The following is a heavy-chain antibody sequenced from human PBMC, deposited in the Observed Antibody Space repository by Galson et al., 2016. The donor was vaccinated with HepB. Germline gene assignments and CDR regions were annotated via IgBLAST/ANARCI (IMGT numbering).Heavy chain of an antibody. CDR3: ARLVQGRDYFDQ. J-gene: IGHJ4*02. D-gene: IGHD3-10*01. V-gene: IGHV4-39*01. CDR2: SYYSGST. Sequence: SETLSLTCTVSGGSIISSNYYWGWLRQPPGKGLEWIGSSYYSGSTYYSPSLTSRVTISVDTSKNQFSLKLSSVTAADTAVYYCARLVQGRDYFDQWGQGTLATVSS. CDR1: GGSIISSNYY.